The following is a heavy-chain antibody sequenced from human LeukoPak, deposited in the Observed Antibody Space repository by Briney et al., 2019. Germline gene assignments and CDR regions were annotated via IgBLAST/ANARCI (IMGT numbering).Heavy chain of an antibody. D-gene: IGHD6-13*01. CDR2: INHSGST. Sequence: PSETLSLTCAVYGESFSGYYWSWIRQPPGKGLEWIGEINHSGSTNYNPSLKSRVTISVDTSKNQFSLKLSSVTAADTAVYYCATYIAAAGYNWFDPWGQGTLVTVSS. V-gene: IGHV4-34*01. J-gene: IGHJ5*02. CDR3: ATYIAAAGYNWFDP. CDR1: GESFSGYY.